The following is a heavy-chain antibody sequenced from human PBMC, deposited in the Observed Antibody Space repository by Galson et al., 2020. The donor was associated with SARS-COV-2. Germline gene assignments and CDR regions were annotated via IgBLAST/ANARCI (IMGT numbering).Heavy chain of an antibody. V-gene: IGHV3-23*01. Sequence: GGSLRLSCAASGFTFSTNAMNWVRPAPGQGLEWVSAILGSGASTYYADSVKGRFTISRDNSKNTLYLQMNSLRAEDTAVYYCAKMEGIGVAATPHWGQGTLVTVSS. CDR1: GFTFSTNA. CDR2: ILGSGAST. J-gene: IGHJ4*02. D-gene: IGHD6-19*01. CDR3: AKMEGIGVAATPH.